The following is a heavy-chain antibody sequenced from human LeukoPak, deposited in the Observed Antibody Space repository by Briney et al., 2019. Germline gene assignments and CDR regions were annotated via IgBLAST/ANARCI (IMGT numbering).Heavy chain of an antibody. CDR2: IYYSGST. Sequence: NPSETLSLTCTVSGGSISSYYWSWIRQPPGKGLEWIGYIYYSGSTNYNPSLKSRVTISVDTSKNQFSLKLSSVTAADTAVYYCARRLGVADAFDVWGQGTRVTVSS. D-gene: IGHD2-15*01. J-gene: IGHJ3*01. V-gene: IGHV4-59*08. CDR1: GGSISSYY. CDR3: ARRLGVADAFDV.